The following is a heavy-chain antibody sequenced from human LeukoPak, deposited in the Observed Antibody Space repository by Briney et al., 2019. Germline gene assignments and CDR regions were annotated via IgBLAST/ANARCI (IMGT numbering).Heavy chain of an antibody. V-gene: IGHV1-18*01. CDR1: GYTFTSYG. J-gene: IGHJ6*03. CDR2: ISAYNGNT. CDR3: ARRDYYYYMDV. Sequence: RASVKVSCKASGYTFTSYGINWVRQAPGQGLEWMGWISAYNGNTNYAQKLQGRVTMTTDTSTSTAYMELRSLRSVDTAVYYCARRDYYYYMDVWGKGTTVTVSS.